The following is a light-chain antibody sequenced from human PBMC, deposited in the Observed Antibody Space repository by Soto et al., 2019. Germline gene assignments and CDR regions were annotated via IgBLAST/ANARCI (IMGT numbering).Light chain of an antibody. CDR1: SSDLGRFNF. J-gene: IGLJ2*01. V-gene: IGLV2-14*01. Sequence: QSALTQPASVSGSPGQSITISCTGTSSDLGRFNFVSWYQQHPGKVPKLMIFDVTTRRSGLSNHFSGSKSGNTASLTIAGLQAEDEAEYDCTSYTSSSTLVLGGGTELTLL. CDR3: TSYTSSSTLV. CDR2: DVT.